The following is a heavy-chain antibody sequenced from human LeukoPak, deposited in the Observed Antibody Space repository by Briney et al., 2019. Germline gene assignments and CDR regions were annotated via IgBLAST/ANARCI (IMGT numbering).Heavy chain of an antibody. D-gene: IGHD1-26*01. CDR2: IYYSGST. CDR3: ARDSSGSYYGRSSYYGMDV. Sequence: PSETLSLTCTVSGGSISSYYWSWIRQPPGKGLEGIGYIYYSGSTNYNPSLKSRVTISVDTSKNQFSLKLSSVTAADTAVYYCARDSSGSYYGRSSYYGMDVWGQGTTVTVSS. J-gene: IGHJ6*02. CDR1: GGSISSYY. V-gene: IGHV4-59*01.